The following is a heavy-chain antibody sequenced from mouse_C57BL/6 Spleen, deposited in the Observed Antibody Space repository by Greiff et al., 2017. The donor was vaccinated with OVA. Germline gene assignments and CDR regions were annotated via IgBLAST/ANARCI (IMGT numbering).Heavy chain of an antibody. D-gene: IGHD2-5*01. V-gene: IGHV1-39*01. Sequence: EVQLQQSGPELVKPGASVKISCKASGYSFTDYNMNWVKQSNGKSLEWIGVINPNYGTTSYNQKFKGKSTLTVDQSSSTAYMQLNSLTSEDSAVYYCARGLYSNWDYAMDYWGQGTSVTVSS. CDR1: GYSFTDYN. CDR2: INPNYGTT. CDR3: ARGLYSNWDYAMDY. J-gene: IGHJ4*01.